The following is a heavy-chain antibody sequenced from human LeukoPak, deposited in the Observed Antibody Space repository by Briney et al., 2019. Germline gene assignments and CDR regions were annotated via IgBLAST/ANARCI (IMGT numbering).Heavy chain of an antibody. V-gene: IGHV3-23*01. CDR3: ARAPCGGDCFLDS. Sequence: PGGSLRLSCAASGFTFSSYAMSWVRQAPGKGLEWVSAISGSGGSTYYADSVKGRFTISRDNSKNTLYLQMNSLRVEDTAVYYCARAPCGGDCFLDSWGQGTLVTVSS. CDR1: GFTFSSYA. D-gene: IGHD2-21*02. CDR2: ISGSGGST. J-gene: IGHJ4*02.